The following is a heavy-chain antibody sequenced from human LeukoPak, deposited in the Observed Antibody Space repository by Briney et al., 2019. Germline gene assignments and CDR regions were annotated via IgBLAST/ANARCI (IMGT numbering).Heavy chain of an antibody. J-gene: IGHJ4*02. CDR2: INPSGGST. CDR1: GYTFTSYY. V-gene: IGHV1-46*01. D-gene: IGHD2-2*01. CDR3: ARDRDSRAGVVPAAKGLDY. Sequence: ASVKVSCKASGYTFTSYYMHWVRQAPGQGLEWMGIINPSGGSTSYAQKFQGRVAMTRDTSTSTVYMELNSLRSEDTAVYYCARDRDSRAGVVPAAKGLDYWGQGTLVTVSS.